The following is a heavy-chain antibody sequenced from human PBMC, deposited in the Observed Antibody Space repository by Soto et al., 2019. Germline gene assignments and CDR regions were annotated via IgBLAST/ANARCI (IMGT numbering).Heavy chain of an antibody. J-gene: IGHJ4*02. D-gene: IGHD2-2*01. CDR3: ARDSPGSSFFDS. V-gene: IGHV4-59*01. CDR2: IYYTGST. Sequence: TPSLTCTVSGGSISGYCWSWIRQPPEKELEWIGYIYYTGSTNYNPSLKSRVTMSLDTSKNQFSLKLSSVTAADTAVYYCARDSPGSSFFDSWGQGTLVTVSS. CDR1: GGSISGYC.